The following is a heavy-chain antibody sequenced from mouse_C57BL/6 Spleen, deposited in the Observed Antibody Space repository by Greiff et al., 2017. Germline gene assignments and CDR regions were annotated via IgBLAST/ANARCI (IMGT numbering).Heavy chain of an antibody. V-gene: IGHV3-6*01. CDR3: ASDYGSSRGFAY. CDR2: ISYDGSN. Sequence: EVQRVESGPGLVKPSQSLSLTCSVTGYSITSGYYWNWIRQFPGNKLEWMGYISYDGSNNYNPSLKNRISITRDTSKNQFFLKLNSVTTEDTATYYCASDYGSSRGFAYWGQGTLVTVSA. CDR1: GYSITSGYY. D-gene: IGHD1-1*01. J-gene: IGHJ3*01.